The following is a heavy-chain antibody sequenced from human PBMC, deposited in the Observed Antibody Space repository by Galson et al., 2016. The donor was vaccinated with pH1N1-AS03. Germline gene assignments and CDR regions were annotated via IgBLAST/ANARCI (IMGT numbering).Heavy chain of an antibody. CDR1: GGPIPINY. Sequence: ETLSLTCTVSGGPIPINYCIWIRQPPGKRLECVGYIPHSGFTNYNPSLQSRVTISVDTSKNPSSLKLSSVTAADTAVYFCARLYDVWSGYPSFDYWGQGTLVTVSS. CDR2: IPHSGFT. J-gene: IGHJ4*02. D-gene: IGHD3-3*01. V-gene: IGHV4-59*01. CDR3: ARLYDVWSGYPSFDY.